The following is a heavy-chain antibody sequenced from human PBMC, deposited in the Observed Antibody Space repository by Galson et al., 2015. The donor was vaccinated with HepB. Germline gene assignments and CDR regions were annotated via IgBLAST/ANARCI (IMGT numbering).Heavy chain of an antibody. D-gene: IGHD4-23*01. V-gene: IGHV1-69*13. CDR2: ILPIFATA. J-gene: IGHJ6*02. CDR3: ARDRGDYGDKSGYYYGMDV. Sequence: SVKVSCKASGGTFSNYAISWVRQAPGQGPEWMGGILPIFATAIYAQHFQGRVTITADESTSTAYMEVSSLRSEDTAVYYCARDRGDYGDKSGYYYGMDVWGQGTTVTVSS. CDR1: GGTFSNYA.